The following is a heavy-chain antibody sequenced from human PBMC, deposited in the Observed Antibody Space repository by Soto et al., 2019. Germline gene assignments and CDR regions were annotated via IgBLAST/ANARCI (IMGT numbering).Heavy chain of an antibody. J-gene: IGHJ3*02. CDR1: GYSFTTYW. CDR2: IHLGDSDT. V-gene: IGHV5-51*01. Sequence: LGESLKISCRGPGYSFTTYWIAWVRQMPGKGLEWMGIIHLGDSDTRYSPSFQGQVTISADKSISTAYLQWSSLKASDTAMYYCARAYDSSAFDIWGQGTLVTVSS. CDR3: ARAYDSSAFDI. D-gene: IGHD3-22*01.